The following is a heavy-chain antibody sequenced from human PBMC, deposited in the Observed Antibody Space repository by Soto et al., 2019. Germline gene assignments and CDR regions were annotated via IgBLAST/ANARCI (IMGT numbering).Heavy chain of an antibody. D-gene: IGHD6-6*01. CDR1: GFTFSTYS. V-gene: IGHV3-48*02. CDR3: ARGGSSSDNGMDV. CDR2: ISSRSYTI. J-gene: IGHJ6*02. Sequence: EVKLVESGGDLVQPGGSLRLSCAASGFTFSTYSMNWVRQAPGKGLEWVSYISSRSYTINYVDSVKGRFTISRDNAKNSLYLQMNSLRDEDTAVYYCARGGSSSDNGMDVWGQGTTVTVSS.